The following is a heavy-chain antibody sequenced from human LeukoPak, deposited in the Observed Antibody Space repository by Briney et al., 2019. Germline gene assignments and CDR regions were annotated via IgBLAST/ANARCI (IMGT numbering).Heavy chain of an antibody. Sequence: ASVKVSCKASGYTFTGYYMHWVRQAPGQRLEGMGWINPNSGGTNYAQQFQGRVSMIRDTSISPAYMELSRVRSDDTPVCYCARADPPIVEEAFDIWGQGTMVTVSS. CDR1: GYTFTGYY. J-gene: IGHJ3*02. CDR2: INPNSGGT. D-gene: IGHD1-26*01. V-gene: IGHV1-2*02. CDR3: ARADPPIVEEAFDI.